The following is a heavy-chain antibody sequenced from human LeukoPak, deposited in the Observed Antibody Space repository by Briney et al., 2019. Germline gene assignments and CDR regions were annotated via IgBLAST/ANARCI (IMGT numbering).Heavy chain of an antibody. Sequence: GGSLRLSCAASGSTFSSHTMNWVRQAPGKGLEWISYISNTGSVIYYADSVKGRFTISRDNAKNSLYLQMNSLRAEDTAVYYCARVLWSGYYGPFDYWGQGTLVTVSS. CDR3: ARVLWSGYYGPFDY. J-gene: IGHJ4*02. V-gene: IGHV3-48*04. CDR1: GSTFSSHT. D-gene: IGHD3-3*01. CDR2: ISNTGSVI.